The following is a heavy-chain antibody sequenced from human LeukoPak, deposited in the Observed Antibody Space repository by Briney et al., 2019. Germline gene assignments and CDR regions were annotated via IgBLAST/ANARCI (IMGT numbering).Heavy chain of an antibody. CDR2: IYYSGST. CDR1: GASISSYY. D-gene: IGHD5-18*01. V-gene: IGHV4-59*01. CDR3: ARGYSYGYVDY. Sequence: PSETLSLTCTVSGASISSYYWSWIRQPPGKGLEWIGYIYYSGSTNYNPSLKSRVTISVDTSKNQFSLKLSSVTTADTAVYYCARGYSYGYVDYWGQGTLVTVSS. J-gene: IGHJ4*02.